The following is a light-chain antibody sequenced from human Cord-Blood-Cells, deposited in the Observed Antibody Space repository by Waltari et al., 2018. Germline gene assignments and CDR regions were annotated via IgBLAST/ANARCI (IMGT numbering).Light chain of an antibody. V-gene: IGLV2-11*01. CDR2: DVS. CDR3: CSYAGSYTWV. Sequence: QAALTQPRSVSGSPGQTVTISCTGTSSYVGGYHYVSWYQQHPGNAPKLMIYDVSKRPSGVPDRFSGSKSGNTASLTISGLQAEDEADYYCCSYAGSYTWVFGGGTKLTVL. CDR1: SSYVGGYHY. J-gene: IGLJ3*02.